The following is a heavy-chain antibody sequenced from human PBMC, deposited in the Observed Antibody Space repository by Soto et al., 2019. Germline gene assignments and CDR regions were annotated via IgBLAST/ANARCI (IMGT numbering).Heavy chain of an antibody. V-gene: IGHV3-23*01. D-gene: IGHD2-15*01. J-gene: IGHJ4*02. CDR3: AKYCSGGSCYVLSD. CDR2: ISGRGSSRT. CDR1: GFTFSSYA. Sequence: EVHLLESGGGLVQPGGSLRLSCAASGFTFSSYAMSWVRQAPGKGLEWVSGISGRGSSRTYYVDSVKGRFTISRDNSKNTLYLQMNSLRAEDTAVYYCAKYCSGGSCYVLSDWGQGTLVTVSS.